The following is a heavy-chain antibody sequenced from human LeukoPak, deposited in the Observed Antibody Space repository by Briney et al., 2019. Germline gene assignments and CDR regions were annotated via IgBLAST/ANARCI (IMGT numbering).Heavy chain of an antibody. J-gene: IGHJ4*02. V-gene: IGHV3-15*01. Sequence: KAGGSLRLSCAASGFTFPNAWVNWVRQAPGKGLEWVGHIKSKGNGGTIDYAAPVNGRFTISGDDSKNKVYLQMNSLEIEDTAVYFCTTDPGRGVRGYWGQGTLVTVSS. D-gene: IGHD3-10*01. CDR3: TTDPGRGVRGY. CDR1: GFTFPNAW. CDR2: IKSKGNGGTI.